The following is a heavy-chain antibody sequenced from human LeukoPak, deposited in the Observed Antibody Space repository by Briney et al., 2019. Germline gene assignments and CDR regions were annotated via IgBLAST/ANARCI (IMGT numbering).Heavy chain of an antibody. CDR1: GDSISSRSYY. D-gene: IGHD6-13*01. Sequence: PSETLSLTCTVSGDSISSRSYYWGWIRQPPGKGLEWIGSIYYSGSTNYNPSLKSRVTISVDTSKNQFSLKLSSVTAADTAVYYCARTRTLAAAGTTGYWFDPWGQGTLVTVSS. CDR2: IYYSGST. V-gene: IGHV4-39*07. CDR3: ARTRTLAAAGTTGYWFDP. J-gene: IGHJ5*02.